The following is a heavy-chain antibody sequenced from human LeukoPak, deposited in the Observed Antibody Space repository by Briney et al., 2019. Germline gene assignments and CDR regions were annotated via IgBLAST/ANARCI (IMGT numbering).Heavy chain of an antibody. CDR2: ISSSSSYI. V-gene: IGHV3-21*01. J-gene: IGHJ4*02. CDR3: ARGVAPDY. D-gene: IGHD2-21*01. Sequence: GGSLRLSCAASGFTFSSYSMNWVRRAPGKGLEWVSSISSSSSYIYYADSVKGRFTISRDNAKNSLYLQISTLRAEDTATYYCARGVAPDYWGQGTLVTVSS. CDR1: GFTFSSYS.